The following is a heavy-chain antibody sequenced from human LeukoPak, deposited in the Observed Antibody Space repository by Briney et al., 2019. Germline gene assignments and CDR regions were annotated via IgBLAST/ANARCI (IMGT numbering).Heavy chain of an antibody. CDR2: IYYSGST. V-gene: IGHV4-39*01. CDR1: SGSISSSCYY. J-gene: IGHJ4*02. CDR3: ARSTTELNLDY. D-gene: IGHD4-17*01. Sequence: SETLSLTCTVSSGSISSSCYYWAWIRQPPGKGLEWFGRIYYSGSTYYNLSLKSRVTITVDTSKNKFSLELRSGTAGDPAVYYCARSTTELNLDYWGQGTLVTVSS.